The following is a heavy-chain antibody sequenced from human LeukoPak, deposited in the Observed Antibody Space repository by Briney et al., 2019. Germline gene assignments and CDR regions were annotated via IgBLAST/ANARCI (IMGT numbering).Heavy chain of an antibody. CDR1: GGSISSYY. CDR2: IYYSGST. V-gene: IGHV4-59*08. J-gene: IGHJ4*02. CDR3: ARHTTVVPPHYFDY. Sequence: SETLSLTCTVSGGSISSYYWSWIRQPPGKGLEWIGYIYYSGSTNYNPSLKSRVTISLDTSKNQISLKLSSVTAADPTVYYCARHTTVVPPHYFDYWGQGTLVTVSS. D-gene: IGHD4-23*01.